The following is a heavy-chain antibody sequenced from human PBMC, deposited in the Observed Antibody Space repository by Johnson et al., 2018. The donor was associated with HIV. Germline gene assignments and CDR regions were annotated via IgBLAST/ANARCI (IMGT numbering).Heavy chain of an antibody. V-gene: IGHV3-11*06. J-gene: IGHJ3*02. CDR1: GFTFSDYY. CDR2: ISGSTIMI. D-gene: IGHD3-10*01. Sequence: QVQLVESGGGVVRPGGSLRLSCTASGFTFSDYYMSWIRQAPGKGLEWVSYISGSTIMINYANSVKGRFTISRDNAKNSLYLQMNSLRAEDTAVYYCARDLNRYYYGSVKAFDIWGQGTMVTVSS. CDR3: ARDLNRYYYGSVKAFDI.